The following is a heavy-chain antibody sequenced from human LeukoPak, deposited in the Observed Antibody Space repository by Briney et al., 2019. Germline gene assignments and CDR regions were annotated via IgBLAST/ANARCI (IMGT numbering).Heavy chain of an antibody. V-gene: IGHV3-11*01. CDR2: ISSSGSTI. Sequence: GGSLRLSCAASGFTFSDYYMSWIRQAPGKGLEWVSYISSSGSTIYYADSVKGRFTISRDNAKNSLYLQMNGLRAEDTAVYYCASGARSGWYGPGAFDIWGQGTMVTVSS. D-gene: IGHD6-19*01. CDR3: ASGARSGWYGPGAFDI. CDR1: GFTFSDYY. J-gene: IGHJ3*02.